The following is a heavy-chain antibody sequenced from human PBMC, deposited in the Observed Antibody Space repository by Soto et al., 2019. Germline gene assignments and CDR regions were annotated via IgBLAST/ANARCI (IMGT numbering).Heavy chain of an antibody. V-gene: IGHV4-34*01. CDR2: INHSGST. D-gene: IGHD3-3*01. CDR1: GGSFSGFY. Sequence: SETLSLTXAVYGGSFSGFYWRWIRQPPGKGLEWIGEINHSGSTNYNPSLKSRVTISVDTSKNQFSLKLSSVTAADTAVYYCARGPKGSYDFWSGYHYYYYGMDVWGQGTTVTVSS. CDR3: ARGPKGSYDFWSGYHYYYYGMDV. J-gene: IGHJ6*02.